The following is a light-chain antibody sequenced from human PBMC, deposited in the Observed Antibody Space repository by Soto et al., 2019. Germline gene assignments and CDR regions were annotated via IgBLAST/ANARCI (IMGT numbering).Light chain of an antibody. Sequence: DVQMTQSPSTLSASVGDRVTITCRASQSISNWLAWYQQKPGKAPKLLIYKASSLESGVPSRFSGSGSGTEFTLTISSLQPDDFATYYCQQYNSYSPLTFGGGTKVDIK. CDR1: QSISNW. V-gene: IGKV1-5*03. J-gene: IGKJ4*01. CDR2: KAS. CDR3: QQYNSYSPLT.